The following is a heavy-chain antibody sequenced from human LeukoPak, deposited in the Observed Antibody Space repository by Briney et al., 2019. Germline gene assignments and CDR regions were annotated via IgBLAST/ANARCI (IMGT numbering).Heavy chain of an antibody. J-gene: IGHJ4*02. Sequence: PSETLSLTCTVSGGSISSSSYYWGWIRQPPGTGLEWIGSIYYSGSTYYNPSLKSRVTISVDTSKNQFSLKLSSVTAADTAVYYCARLGDSSSSWAYFDYWGQGTLVTVSS. CDR2: IYYSGST. CDR1: GGSISSSSYY. D-gene: IGHD6-13*01. CDR3: ARLGDSSSSWAYFDY. V-gene: IGHV4-39*01.